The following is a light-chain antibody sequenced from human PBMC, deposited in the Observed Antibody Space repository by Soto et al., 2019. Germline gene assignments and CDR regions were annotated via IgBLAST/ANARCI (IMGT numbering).Light chain of an antibody. J-gene: IGKJ4*01. V-gene: IGKV1-39*01. Sequence: DIQMPQSPSTLSASVGDSVTITCRASQSIDKYLHWYQEKPGKATKLLIYAASTLQSGVPSRFSGSGSGTDFTLTISCLQSEEFATYYCQQYYSYPLTFGGGTKVDIK. CDR3: QQYYSYPLT. CDR2: AAS. CDR1: QSIDKY.